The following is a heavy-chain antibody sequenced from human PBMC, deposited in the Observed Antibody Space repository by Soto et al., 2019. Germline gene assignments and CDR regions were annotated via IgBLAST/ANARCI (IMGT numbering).Heavy chain of an antibody. Sequence: SSVKVSCKASGGTFSSYAISWVRQAPGQGLEWMGGIIPIFGTANYAQRFQGRVTITADKSTSTAYMELSSLRSEDTAVYYCARESHDIVVVPATVLGPFTWFDPWGKGTLVTVS. D-gene: IGHD2-2*01. V-gene: IGHV1-69*06. CDR1: GGTFSSYA. J-gene: IGHJ5*02. CDR3: ARESHDIVVVPATVLGPFTWFDP. CDR2: IIPIFGTA.